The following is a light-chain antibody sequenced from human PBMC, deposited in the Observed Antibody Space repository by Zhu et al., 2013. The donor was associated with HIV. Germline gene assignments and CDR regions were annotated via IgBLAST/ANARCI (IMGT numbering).Light chain of an antibody. CDR3: LQHNTYPRT. CDR2: TAS. Sequence: DVQMSQFPSSLSAFVGDKVTITCRASQDIRNDLGWYQHKPGRAPKRLIYTASTFQSGVPSRFSASGSGTEFTLTITHLQPEDFATYYCLQHNTYPRTFGQGTKVETK. CDR1: QDIRND. V-gene: IGKV1-17*02. J-gene: IGKJ1*01.